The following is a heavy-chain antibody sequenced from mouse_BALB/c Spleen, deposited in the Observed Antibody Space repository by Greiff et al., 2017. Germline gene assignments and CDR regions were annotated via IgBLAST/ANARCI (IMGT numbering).Heavy chain of an antibody. CDR2: ISSGGGST. CDR1: GFAFSSYD. CDR3: ARQGYYYGQYYYAMDY. V-gene: IGHV5-12-1*01. Sequence: EVLLVESGGGLVKPGGSLKLSCAASGFAFSSYDMSWVRQTPEKRLEWVAYISSGGGSTYYPDTVKGRFTISRDNAKNTLYLQMSSLKSEDTAMYYCARQGYYYGQYYYAMDYWGQGTSVTVSS. D-gene: IGHD1-1*01. J-gene: IGHJ4*01.